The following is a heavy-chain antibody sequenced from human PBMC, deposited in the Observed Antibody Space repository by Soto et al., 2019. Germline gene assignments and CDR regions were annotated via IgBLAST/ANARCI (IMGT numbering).Heavy chain of an antibody. CDR1: GGSISSSSYY. V-gene: IGHV4-39*02. D-gene: IGHD5-18*01. J-gene: IGHJ6*02. CDR3: AREGVTPSYYYYYGMDV. CDR2: IYYSVST. Sequence: TSETLSLTCTVSGGSISSSSYYWGWIRQPPGKGLEWIGSIYYSVSTYYNPSLKSRVTISVDTSKNQFSLKLSSVTAADTAMYYCAREGVTPSYYYYYGMDVWGQGTTVTVSS.